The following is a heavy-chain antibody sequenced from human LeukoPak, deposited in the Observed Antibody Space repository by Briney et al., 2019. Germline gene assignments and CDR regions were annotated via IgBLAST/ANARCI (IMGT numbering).Heavy chain of an antibody. CDR3: ARAGSHWHYVY. V-gene: IGHV3-7*01. CDR1: GFTFSGFS. Sequence: PGGSLRLSCAASGFTFSGFSMSWVRQGPTKGLEWVANIKQDGSERYYVDSVKGRFTISRDNAKNSLSLQMNNLRVEDTAVYYCARAGSHWHYVYWGQGTVVTVSS. D-gene: IGHD3-10*01. CDR2: IKQDGSER. J-gene: IGHJ4*02.